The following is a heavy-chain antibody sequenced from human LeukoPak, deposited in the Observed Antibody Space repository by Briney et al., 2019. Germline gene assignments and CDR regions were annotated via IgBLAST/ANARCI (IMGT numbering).Heavy chain of an antibody. V-gene: IGHV3-7*01. CDR2: IKQDGSEK. D-gene: IGHD6-13*01. J-gene: IGHJ4*02. CDR3: ARDRQQLAIDY. Sequence: GGSLRLSCAASEFTFSSYWMSWVRQAPGKGLEWVANIKQDGSEKYYVDSVKGRFTISRDNAKNSLYLQMNSLRAEDTAVYYCARDRQQLAIDYWGQGTLVTVSS. CDR1: EFTFSSYW.